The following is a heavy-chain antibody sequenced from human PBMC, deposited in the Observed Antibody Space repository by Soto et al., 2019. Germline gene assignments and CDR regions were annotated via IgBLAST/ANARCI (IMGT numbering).Heavy chain of an antibody. Sequence: QVQLVQSGAEVKKPGASVKVSCKASGYTFTSYDINWVRQATGQGLEWMGWMNPNSGNTGYAQKFQGRVTITRNTSISTAYMELSSLRSEDTAVYYCARKEVVPAAILPYYYYYMDVWGKGTTVTVSS. D-gene: IGHD2-2*01. CDR2: MNPNSGNT. CDR1: GYTFTSYD. J-gene: IGHJ6*03. V-gene: IGHV1-8*01. CDR3: ARKEVVPAAILPYYYYYMDV.